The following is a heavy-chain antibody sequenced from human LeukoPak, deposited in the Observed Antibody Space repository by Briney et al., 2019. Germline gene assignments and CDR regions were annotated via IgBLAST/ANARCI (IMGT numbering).Heavy chain of an antibody. V-gene: IGHV2-5*01. J-gene: IGHJ4*02. CDR2: IYWNDDK. Sequence: SGPTLVNPTQTLTLTCTFSGFSLSTSGVGVGWIRQPPGKALEWLALIYWNDDKRYSPSLKSRLTITKDTSKNQVVLTMTNMDPVDTATYYCAHRRVQWQQLDSFAYWGQGTLVTVSS. CDR1: GFSLSTSGVG. D-gene: IGHD6-13*01. CDR3: AHRRVQWQQLDSFAY.